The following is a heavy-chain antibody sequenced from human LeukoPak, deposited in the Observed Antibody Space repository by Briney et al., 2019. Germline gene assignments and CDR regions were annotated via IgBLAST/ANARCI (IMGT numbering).Heavy chain of an antibody. CDR3: ARDPGYYGSGTRGAFDY. D-gene: IGHD3-10*01. J-gene: IGHJ4*02. V-gene: IGHV4-4*07. CDR2: IYTSGST. Sequence: PSETLSLTCTVSGGSIRSYYWSWIRQPAGKGLEYIGRIYTSGSTSYNPSLKSRVTMSVDTSKNQFSLKLNSVTAADTAVYYCARDPGYYGSGTRGAFDYWGQGTLVTVSS. CDR1: GGSIRSYY.